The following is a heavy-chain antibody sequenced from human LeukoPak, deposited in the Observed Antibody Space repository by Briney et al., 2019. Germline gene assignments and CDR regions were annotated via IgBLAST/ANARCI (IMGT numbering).Heavy chain of an antibody. CDR3: AKDTCSGGSCYYTTDY. CDR1: GFTFSSYA. D-gene: IGHD2-15*01. V-gene: IGHV3-23*01. J-gene: IGHJ4*02. Sequence: GGSLRLSCAASGFTFSSYAMSWVRQAPGKGLEWASAISGSGDSTYYADSVKGRFTISRDNSKNTLYLQMNSLRAEDTAVYYCAKDTCSGGSCYYTTDYWGQGTLVTVSS. CDR2: ISGSGDST.